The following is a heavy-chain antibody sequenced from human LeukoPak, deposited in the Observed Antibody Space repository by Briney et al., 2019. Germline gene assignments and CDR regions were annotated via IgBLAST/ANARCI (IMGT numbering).Heavy chain of an antibody. Sequence: ASVKVSCKASEYTFTNYDINWVRQATGQGLEWMGWINPNSGNTGYTQKFQGRVAMTRNTSLTTAYMELTSLKSEDTAVYYCARSLGTYWGKDFLNWFDPWGQGTLVTVSS. CDR1: EYTFTNYD. CDR2: INPNSGNT. D-gene: IGHD3-16*01. V-gene: IGHV1-8*01. J-gene: IGHJ5*02. CDR3: ARSLGTYWGKDFLNWFDP.